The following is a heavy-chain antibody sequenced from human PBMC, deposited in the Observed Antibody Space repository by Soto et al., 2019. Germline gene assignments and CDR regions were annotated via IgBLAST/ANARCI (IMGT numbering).Heavy chain of an antibody. CDR1: GGTFSNYP. J-gene: IGHJ2*01. D-gene: IGHD5-12*01. V-gene: IGHV1-69*12. CDR2: IIPIFGTV. Sequence: QVQLVQSGAEVKKPGSSVKVSCKASGGTFSNYPISWVRQAPGQGLEWMGGIIPIFGTVNYAQKFQGRVRVTADESTSTAQRERGSLRSQDTAVYYGARGTHMWLKLWYFDLGGRGTLVTVSS. CDR3: ARGTHMWLKLWYFDL.